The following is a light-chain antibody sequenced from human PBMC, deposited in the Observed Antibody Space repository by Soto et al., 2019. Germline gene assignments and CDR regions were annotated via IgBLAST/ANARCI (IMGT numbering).Light chain of an antibody. J-gene: IGLJ1*01. CDR2: GVT. CDR1: SSDVGGYNY. CDR3: SSYTSASTLLYL. Sequence: HSVLTQPASVSGSPGQSITISCTGTSSDVGGYNYVSWYQQHPGIAPKLLIYGVTNRPSGVSTRFSGSKSGNTASLTISGLQAEDEADYHCSSYTSASTLLYLFGTGTKLTVL. V-gene: IGLV2-14*01.